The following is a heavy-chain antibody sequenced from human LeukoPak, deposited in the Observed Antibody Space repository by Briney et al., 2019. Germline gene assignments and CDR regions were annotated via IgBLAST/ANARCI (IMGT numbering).Heavy chain of an antibody. Sequence: GRSLRLSCAASGFTFSSYGMHWVRQAPGKGLEWVAVIWYDGSNKNYADSVKGRFTISRDNSKNTLYLQMNSLRAEDTAVYYCARDTSSSWFHYFDYWGQGTLVTVSS. CDR3: ARDTSSSWFHYFDY. D-gene: IGHD6-13*01. CDR1: GFTFSSYG. CDR2: IWYDGSNK. J-gene: IGHJ4*02. V-gene: IGHV3-33*01.